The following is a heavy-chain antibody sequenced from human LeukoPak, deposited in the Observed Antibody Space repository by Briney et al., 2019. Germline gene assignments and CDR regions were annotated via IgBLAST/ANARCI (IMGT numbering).Heavy chain of an antibody. J-gene: IGHJ4*02. D-gene: IGHD6-13*01. Sequence: SVKISCKASGGTFTNYVISWVRQAPGQGLEWMGGIIPIFGTANYAQKFQGRVTITADESTSTVYVELSSLRSEDTAVYYCASFMAAAGPDDFWGQGTLVTVSS. CDR1: GGTFTNYV. CDR3: ASFMAAAGPDDF. V-gene: IGHV1-69*13. CDR2: IIPIFGTA.